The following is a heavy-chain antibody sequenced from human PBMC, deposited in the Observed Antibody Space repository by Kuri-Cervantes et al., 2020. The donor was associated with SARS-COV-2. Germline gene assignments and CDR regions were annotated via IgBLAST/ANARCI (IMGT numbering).Heavy chain of an antibody. V-gene: IGHV3-30*18. Sequence: GESLKISCAASGFNFSRTDMHWVRQAPGKGLEWVVVISHDGKNKKCIASGKGRFTISRDNSQNTLYLHMKSLRSEDTAMYYCAKDRVGVQDFWGQGTRVTVSS. CDR2: ISHDGKNK. J-gene: IGHJ4*02. CDR1: GFNFSRTD. D-gene: IGHD2-21*01. CDR3: AKDRVGVQDF.